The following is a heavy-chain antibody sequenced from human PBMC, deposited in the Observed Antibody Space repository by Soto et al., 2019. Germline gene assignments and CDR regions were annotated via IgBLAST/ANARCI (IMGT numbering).Heavy chain of an antibody. Sequence: QVQLVESGGGVVQPGRSLRLSCAASGFTFNTYTMHWARQAPGKVLEWVAVISYDGSITYYGDSVKGRFTISRDNSKKTLFLQMNSLGAEDTAVYHCARAYYYDGTSKEAFDYWGQGTLVTVSS. D-gene: IGHD3-10*01. J-gene: IGHJ4*02. V-gene: IGHV3-30-3*01. CDR1: GFTFNTYT. CDR3: ARAYYYDGTSKEAFDY. CDR2: ISYDGSIT.